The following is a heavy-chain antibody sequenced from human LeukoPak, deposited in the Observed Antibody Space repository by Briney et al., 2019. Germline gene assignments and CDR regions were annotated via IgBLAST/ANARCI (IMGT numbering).Heavy chain of an antibody. CDR3: ARWGLAAPFDP. V-gene: IGHV3-74*01. J-gene: IGHJ5*02. CDR1: GFTFSSYW. CDR2: INSDGSST. D-gene: IGHD3-16*01. Sequence: GGSLRLSCAASGFTFSSYWMHWVRQAPGKGLVWVSRINSDGSSTSYADSVKGRFTISGDNAKNTLYLQMNSLRAEDTAVYYCARWGLAAPFDPWGQGTLVTVSS.